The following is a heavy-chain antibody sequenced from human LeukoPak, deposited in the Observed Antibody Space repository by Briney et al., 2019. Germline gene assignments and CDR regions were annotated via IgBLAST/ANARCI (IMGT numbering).Heavy chain of an antibody. J-gene: IGHJ6*03. Sequence: GGSLRLSCAASGLTVSSIYMSWVRQTPEKGLEWVSILYSGGSAYYPDSLNGRFTISRDNSKNTLYLQMNSLRAEDTAVYYCARDEGQLPDYYYYMDVWGKGTTVTVSS. CDR1: GLTVSSIY. D-gene: IGHD1-26*01. CDR3: ARDEGQLPDYYYYMDV. V-gene: IGHV3-66*01. CDR2: LYSGGSA.